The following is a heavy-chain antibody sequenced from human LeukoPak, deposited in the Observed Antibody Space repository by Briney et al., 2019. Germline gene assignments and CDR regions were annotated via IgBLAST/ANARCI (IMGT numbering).Heavy chain of an antibody. CDR1: GYTFTAYY. CDR3: GRGDKTFDP. Sequence: ASVKVSCKASGYTFTAYYIHWVRQAPGQGLEWMGCIKTNSGDTNYAQKVQGRLTMTRDTSINTAYMELSSLRSDDTAVYYCGRGDKTFDPWGQGTLVTVSS. CDR2: IKTNSGDT. V-gene: IGHV1-2*02. J-gene: IGHJ5*02.